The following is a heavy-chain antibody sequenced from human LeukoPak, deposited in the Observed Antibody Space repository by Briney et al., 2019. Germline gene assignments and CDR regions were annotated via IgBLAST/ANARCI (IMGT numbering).Heavy chain of an antibody. J-gene: IGHJ4*02. V-gene: IGHV4-59*12. CDR2: IYYSGST. D-gene: IGHD6-13*01. CDR1: GGSISSYY. CDR3: ARGSRNIAAAGRNFDY. Sequence: PSETLSLTCTVSGGSISSYYWSWIRQPPGKGLEWIGYIYYSGSTNYNPSLKSRVTISVDTSKNQFSLKLSSVTAADTAVYYCARGSRNIAAAGRNFDYWGQGTLVTVSS.